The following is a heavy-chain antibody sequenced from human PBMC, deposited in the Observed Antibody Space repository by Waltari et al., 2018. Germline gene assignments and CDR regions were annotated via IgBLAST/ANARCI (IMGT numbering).Heavy chain of an antibody. CDR3: ARAARILITFGGVSAFDP. J-gene: IGHJ5*02. D-gene: IGHD3-16*01. V-gene: IGHV4-39*01. CDR1: GVSITNTSSY. Sequence: QVQLQASVPGLVKPSETLSLTCSVSGVSITNTSSYWPWVRQPPGKGLEWIGNIYYSGSTYYNPSLNSRVTMSVDTSKNQFSLNLNSVTAADTAVYYCARAARILITFGGVSAFDPWGQGTLVTVSS. CDR2: IYYSGST.